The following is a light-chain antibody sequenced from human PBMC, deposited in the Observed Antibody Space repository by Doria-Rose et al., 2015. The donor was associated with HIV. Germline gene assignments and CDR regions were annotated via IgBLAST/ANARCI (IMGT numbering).Light chain of an antibody. CDR1: QSLLYTSKNY. CDR3: QQYYDTPS. V-gene: IGKV4-1*01. J-gene: IGKJ3*01. CDR2: WAS. Sequence: IRLTQSPESLGMSLGERATLNCKSNQSLLYTSKNYLARYQQKPGQPPKLLIYWASTRQSGVPARFSGSGSGTDFTLTISSLEAEDVAVYYCQQYYDTPSFGPGTTVDIK.